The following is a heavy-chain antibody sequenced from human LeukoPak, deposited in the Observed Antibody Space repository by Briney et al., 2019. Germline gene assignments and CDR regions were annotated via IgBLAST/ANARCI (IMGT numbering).Heavy chain of an antibody. Sequence: GDSLRLSCAASGFTFSSYAMNWVRQAPGKGLEWVSTISGSGGSTNYADSVEGRFTVSRDNSKNTLFLQMNSLRADDTAVYYCAKEGYYIESIFDYWGQGTLVTVSS. D-gene: IGHD1-26*01. CDR2: ISGSGGST. V-gene: IGHV3-23*01. CDR1: GFTFSSYA. J-gene: IGHJ4*02. CDR3: AKEGYYIESIFDY.